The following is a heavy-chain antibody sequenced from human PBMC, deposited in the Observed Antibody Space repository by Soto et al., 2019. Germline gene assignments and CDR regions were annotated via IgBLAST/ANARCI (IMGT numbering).Heavy chain of an antibody. CDR1: GGSISSYY. D-gene: IGHD2-2*01. CDR3: ARTGSRDTVVFGL. CDR2: SYYSGST. V-gene: IGHV4-59*01. Sequence: QVQLQESGPGLVKPSETLSLTCTVSGGSISSYYWSWIRQPPGKGLEWIGYSYYSGSTNYNPSLKSRVTISVDTSKNQFSLKLSSVTAADTAVYYCARTGSRDTVVFGLWGQGTLVTVS. J-gene: IGHJ4*02.